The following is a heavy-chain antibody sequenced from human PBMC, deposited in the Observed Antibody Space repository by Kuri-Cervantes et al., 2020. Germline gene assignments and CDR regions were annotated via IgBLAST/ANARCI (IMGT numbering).Heavy chain of an antibody. CDR1: GFTVSSNY. V-gene: IGHV3-53*01. D-gene: IGHD5-18*01. J-gene: IGHJ3*02. Sequence: LSLTCAASGFTVSSNYMSWVRQAPGKGLEWVSVIYSGGSTYYADSVKGRFTISRDNPKNTLYLQMNSLRAEDTAVYYCARIGYSYGSGAFDIWGQGTMVTVSS. CDR3: ARIGYSYGSGAFDI. CDR2: IYSGGST.